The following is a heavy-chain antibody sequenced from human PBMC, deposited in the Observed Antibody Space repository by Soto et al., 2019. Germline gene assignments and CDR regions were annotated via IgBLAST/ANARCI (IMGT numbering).Heavy chain of an antibody. Sequence: PGGSLRLSCAASGFTFSSYAMNWVRQAPGKGLEWVSSISGSGGSTYYADSVKGRFTISRDSSKNTLYLQMNSLRAEDTAVYYCAKGNSWYPALVVDNWGQGTMYTVSS. J-gene: IGHJ3*02. CDR2: ISGSGGST. CDR1: GFTFSSYA. V-gene: IGHV3-23*01. D-gene: IGHD1-7*01. CDR3: AKGNSWYPALVVDN.